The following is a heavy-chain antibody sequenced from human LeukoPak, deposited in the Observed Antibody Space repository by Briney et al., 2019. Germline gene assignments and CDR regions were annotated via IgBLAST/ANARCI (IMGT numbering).Heavy chain of an antibody. CDR2: ISGNGLYT. Sequence: PGGSLRLSCASSGFTFGSQGFSWVRQRPGKGLEWVAGISGNGLYTYYAASVKGRFTISRDTSKNTLYLQMNILKAEDTAVYYCANIKYRSDDLVEFGSYNIWGQGTMVAVSS. V-gene: IGHV3-23*01. D-gene: IGHD3-3*01. CDR3: ANIKYRSDDLVEFGSYNI. J-gene: IGHJ3*02. CDR1: GFTFGSQG.